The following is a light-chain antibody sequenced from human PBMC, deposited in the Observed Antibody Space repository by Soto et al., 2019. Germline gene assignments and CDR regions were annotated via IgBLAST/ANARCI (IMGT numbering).Light chain of an antibody. CDR1: RTLFYSSNNKNY. V-gene: IGKV4-1*01. J-gene: IGKJ1*01. CDR2: WAS. CDR3: QQYYSTPPA. Sequence: DIVMTQSPDSLAVSLGERATINCKSNRTLFYSSNNKNYLAWYQEKPGQPPKQLIYWASTRQSGVPDRFSGSVSVTDFTLTISSLQAEDVAVYYCQQYYSTPPAFGQGTEVAIK.